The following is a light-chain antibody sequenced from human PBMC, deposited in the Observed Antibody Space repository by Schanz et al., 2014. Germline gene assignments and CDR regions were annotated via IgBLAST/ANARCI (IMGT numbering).Light chain of an antibody. CDR2: GVS. CDR3: QHYVGSPPLT. Sequence: EIVLTQSPGTLSLSPGERATLACRASQSVSGTYLAWYQEKPGQAPRLLIYGVSSRATGIPDRFSGSGSGTDFTLTISRLEPEDFAVYYCQHYVGSPPLTFGGGTKVEIK. J-gene: IGKJ4*01. V-gene: IGKV3-20*01. CDR1: QSVSGTY.